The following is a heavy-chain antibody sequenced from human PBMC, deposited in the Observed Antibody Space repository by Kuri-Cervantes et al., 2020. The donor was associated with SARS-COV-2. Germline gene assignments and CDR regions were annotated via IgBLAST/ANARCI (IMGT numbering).Heavy chain of an antibody. CDR1: GYTFTGYY. V-gene: IGHV1-2*02. CDR2: INPNSGGT. J-gene: IGHJ3*02. Sequence: ASVKVSCKASGYTFTGYYMHWVRQAPGQGLEWMGWINPNSGGTNYAQKFQGRVTMTRDTSISTVYMELSRLRSDDTAVYYCARDLMTTVTTGAFDIWGQGTMVTVSS. D-gene: IGHD4-17*01. CDR3: ARDLMTTVTTGAFDI.